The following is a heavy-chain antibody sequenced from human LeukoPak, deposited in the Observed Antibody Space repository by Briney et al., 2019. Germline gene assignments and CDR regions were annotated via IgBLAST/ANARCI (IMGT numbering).Heavy chain of an antibody. V-gene: IGHV4-34*01. CDR3: ARHPSIVGATISDYYYMDV. CDR2: INHSGYT. CDR1: GVPFSNYY. J-gene: IGHJ6*03. D-gene: IGHD1-26*01. Sequence: SETLSLTCGVSGVPFSNYYWSWVRQSPTQGLEWIGEINHSGYTNYNPSLKSRVTMSIDTSKNQFSLKLSSVTAADTAVYYCARHPSIVGATISDYYYMDVWGKGTTVTVSS.